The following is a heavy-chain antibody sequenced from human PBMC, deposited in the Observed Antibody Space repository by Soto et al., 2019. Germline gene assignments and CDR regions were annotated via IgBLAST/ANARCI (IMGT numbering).Heavy chain of an antibody. CDR3: ARSDSSGYYTLRYWYFDL. D-gene: IGHD3-22*01. Sequence: ASVKVSCKASGYTFTSDGISWVRQAPGQGLEWMGWISAYNGNTNYAQKLQGRVTMTTDTSTSTAYMELRSLRSDDTAVYYCARSDSSGYYTLRYWYFDLWGRGTLVTVSS. V-gene: IGHV1-18*04. CDR2: ISAYNGNT. J-gene: IGHJ2*01. CDR1: GYTFTSDG.